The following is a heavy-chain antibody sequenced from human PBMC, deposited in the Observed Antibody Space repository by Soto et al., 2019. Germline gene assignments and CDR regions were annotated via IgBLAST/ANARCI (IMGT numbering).Heavy chain of an antibody. V-gene: IGHV1-69*08. Sequence: QVQLVQSGAEVKKPGSSVKVSCKASGGTFSSYTISWVRQAPGQGREWMGRIIPILGIANYAQKFQGRVTITADKSTSTAYMELSSLRSEDTAVYYCERDLEYCSGGSCYAGDSNWGQGTLVTVSS. J-gene: IGHJ4*02. CDR1: GGTFSSYT. CDR3: ERDLEYCSGGSCYAGDSN. CDR2: IIPILGIA. D-gene: IGHD2-15*01.